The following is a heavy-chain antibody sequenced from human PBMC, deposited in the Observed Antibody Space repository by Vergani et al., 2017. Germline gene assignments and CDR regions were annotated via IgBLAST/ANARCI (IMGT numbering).Heavy chain of an antibody. CDR1: GRSMSGYY. CDR2: MYHSGST. V-gene: IGHV4-59*01. CDR3: GRVADFYGLGSRLLDL. Sequence: QVRLQESGPGLVKPSETLSLTCSVSGRSMSGYYWSWIQQPPGKELEWIGYMYHSGSTNYNPSLETRVTISGDTSKNQFSLKLNSVTAADTAVYYCGRVADFYGLGSRLLDLWGQGILVTVSS. D-gene: IGHD3-10*01. J-gene: IGHJ5*02.